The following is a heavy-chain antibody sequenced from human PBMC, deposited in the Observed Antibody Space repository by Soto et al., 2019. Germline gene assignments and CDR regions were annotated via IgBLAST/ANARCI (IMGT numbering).Heavy chain of an antibody. D-gene: IGHD5-18*01. J-gene: IGHJ3*02. CDR3: AKARDTAMVNGAFDI. CDR1: GFTFSSYA. CDR2: ISGSGVST. Sequence: PGGSLRLSCAASGFTFSSYAMSWVRQAPGKGLEWVSAISGSGVSTYYADSVKGRFTISRDNSKNTLYLKMNSLRAEDTAVYYCAKARDTAMVNGAFDIWGQGTMLTVSS. V-gene: IGHV3-23*01.